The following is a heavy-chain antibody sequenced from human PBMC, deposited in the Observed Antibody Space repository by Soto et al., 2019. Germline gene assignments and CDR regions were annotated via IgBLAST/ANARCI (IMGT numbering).Heavy chain of an antibody. CDR3: ARLDRKTAKALY. D-gene: IGHD5-18*01. CDR1: GGSIISSSYY. J-gene: IGHJ4*02. Sequence: QLLESGPGLVKPSETLSLTCTVSGGSIISSSYYWGWIRQPPGKGLEWIGNIYYTGSIYYNPSLKSRVTISVDTSDNQFSLKLGSVTAADTAVYYCARLDRKTAKALYWGQGTLVTVSS. V-gene: IGHV4-39*01. CDR2: IYYTGSI.